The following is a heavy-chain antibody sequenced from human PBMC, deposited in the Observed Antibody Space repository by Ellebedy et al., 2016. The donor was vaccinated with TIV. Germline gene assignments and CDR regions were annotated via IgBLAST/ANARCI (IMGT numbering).Heavy chain of an antibody. CDR3: ARGSSGYYPTLDY. J-gene: IGHJ4*02. CDR2: TRNKANSYTT. D-gene: IGHD3-22*01. CDR1: GFTFSDHY. Sequence: GESLKISXAASGFTFSDHYMDWVRQAPGKGLEWVGRTRNKANSYTTEYAASVKGRFTISRDDSKNSLYLQMNSLKTEDTAVYYCARGSSGYYPTLDYWGQGTLVTVSS. V-gene: IGHV3-72*01.